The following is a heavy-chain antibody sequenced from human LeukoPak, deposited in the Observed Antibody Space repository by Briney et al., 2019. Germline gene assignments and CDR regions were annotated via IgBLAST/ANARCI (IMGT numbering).Heavy chain of an antibody. CDR3: ASAKQWLAFDF. CDR2: FYNSGST. Sequence: SVTLSLTYTVSGASVNSYFWSWIRQPPGRGLEWIACFYNSGSTSYNDSLKSRVTISVDTSKNQVSLKLTSVTAADTAVYYCASAKQWLAFDFWGQGNLVTVTS. D-gene: IGHD6-19*01. V-gene: IGHV4-59*08. J-gene: IGHJ4*02. CDR1: GASVNSYF.